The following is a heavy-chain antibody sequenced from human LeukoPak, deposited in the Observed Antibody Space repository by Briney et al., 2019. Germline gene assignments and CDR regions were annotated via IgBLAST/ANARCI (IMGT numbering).Heavy chain of an antibody. CDR2: IYYSGST. CDR3: ARASFGVVIFDY. J-gene: IGHJ4*02. CDR1: GGSISSYY. D-gene: IGHD3-3*01. V-gene: IGHV4-59*01. Sequence: SETLSLTCTVSGGSISSYYRSWIRQPPGKGLEWIGYIYYSGSTNYNPSLKSRVTISVDTSKNQFSLKLSSVTAADTAVYYCARASFGVVIFDYWGQGTLVTVSS.